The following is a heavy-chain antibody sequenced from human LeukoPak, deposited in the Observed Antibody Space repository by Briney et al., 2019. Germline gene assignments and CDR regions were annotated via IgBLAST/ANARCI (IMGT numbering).Heavy chain of an antibody. CDR3: ARWVAAAHYGPYYYMDV. Sequence: SSVKVSCKASGGTFSSYAISWVRQAPGQGLEWMGGIIPIFGTANYAQKFQGRGTITTDESTSTAYMELSSLRSEDTAVYYCARWVAAAHYGPYYYMDVWGKGTTVTVSS. V-gene: IGHV1-69*05. J-gene: IGHJ6*03. CDR2: IIPIFGTA. CDR1: GGTFSSYA. D-gene: IGHD6-13*01.